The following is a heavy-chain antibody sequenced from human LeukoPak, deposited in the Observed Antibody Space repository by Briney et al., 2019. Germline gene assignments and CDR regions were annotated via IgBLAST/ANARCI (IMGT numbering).Heavy chain of an antibody. CDR2: IYYSGST. V-gene: IGHV4-30-4*01. J-gene: IGHJ4*02. Sequence: PSETLSLTCTVSGGSISSGDYYWSWIRQPPGKGLEWIGYIYYSGSTYYNPSLKSRVTISVDTSKNQFSLKLSSVTAADTAVYYCATILGGSYFRDYWGQGTLVTVSS. CDR3: ATILGGSYFRDY. CDR1: GGSISSGDYY. D-gene: IGHD1-26*01.